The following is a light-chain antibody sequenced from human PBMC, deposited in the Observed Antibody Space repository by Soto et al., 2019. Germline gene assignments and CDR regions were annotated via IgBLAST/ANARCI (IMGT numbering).Light chain of an antibody. V-gene: IGKV3D-20*02. CDR1: QTRSSSY. CDR3: RLFNNLPRA. Sequence: LTKNRGAQSCVRGESSTLSCRASQTRSSSYLAWYQQKPGQAPRLLTYDASSRATGIPDRFSCSGSGTHFTYTCSRLVPEDFAVYYCRLFNNLPRAFRGGTKVDIK. CDR2: DAS. J-gene: IGKJ4*01.